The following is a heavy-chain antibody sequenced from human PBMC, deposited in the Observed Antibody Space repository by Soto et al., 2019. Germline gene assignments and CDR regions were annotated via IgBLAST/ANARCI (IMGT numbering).Heavy chain of an antibody. D-gene: IGHD6-19*01. CDR3: AGDPSQWLGLMDV. V-gene: IGHV3-11*01. Sequence: QVQLVESGGGLVKPGGSLRLSCAASGFTFSDYYMSGIRQAPGKGLEWVSYITSSGSTIYYADSVKGRFTISRENAKNSLYLQMNSLRAEDTAVYYCAGDPSQWLGLMDVWGQGTTVTVSS. CDR2: ITSSGSTI. CDR1: GFTFSDYY. J-gene: IGHJ6*02.